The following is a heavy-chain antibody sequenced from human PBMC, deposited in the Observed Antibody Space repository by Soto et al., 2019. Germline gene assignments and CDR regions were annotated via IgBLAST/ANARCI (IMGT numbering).Heavy chain of an antibody. CDR2: RYYSEST. CDR1: GGSITTGGYY. CDR3: ARPKCSGGSSYSWSLDY. Sequence: SETLSITCTFSGGSITTGGYYWSWIRQLPGKGLEWIGHRYYSESTYYNPSLKSRVSISLDTSKNQFSLKLSFVTAADTAMYYCARPKCSGGSSYSWSLDYWGQGTTVTVSS. D-gene: IGHD2-15*01. V-gene: IGHV4-31*03. J-gene: IGHJ4*02.